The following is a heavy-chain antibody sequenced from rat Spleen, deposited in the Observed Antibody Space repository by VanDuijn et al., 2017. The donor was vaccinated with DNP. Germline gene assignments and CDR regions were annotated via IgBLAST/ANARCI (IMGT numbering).Heavy chain of an antibody. CDR3: ARHGRRVFDY. Sequence: EVQLVESGGGLVQPGRSLKLSCVASGFTFSNYNMAWVRQAPKKGLEWVATVRTSDGKTYYPDSVKGRFTLSRDGAKSSLYLQMNSLKSEDAATYFCARHGRRVFDYWGQGVMVTVSS. J-gene: IGHJ2*01. D-gene: IGHD1-11*01. CDR2: VRTSDGKT. V-gene: IGHV5-25*01. CDR1: GFTFSNYN.